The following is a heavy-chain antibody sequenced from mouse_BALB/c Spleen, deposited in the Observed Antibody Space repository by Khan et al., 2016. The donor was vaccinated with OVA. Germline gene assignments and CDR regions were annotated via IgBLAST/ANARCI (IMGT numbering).Heavy chain of an antibody. Sequence: QVQLQQSGAELAKPGASVKMSCTASGYTFTNYWMHWVKQRPGQGLEWIGYINPSTGYNENIQKFKDKATLTADKSSNTAYMQLSSLTSEDSAVYYGARRDIYGKFFYAMDYWGQGTSVTVSS. J-gene: IGHJ4*01. CDR2: INPSTGYN. V-gene: IGHV1-7*01. CDR3: ARRDIYGKFFYAMDY. D-gene: IGHD2-1*01. CDR1: GYTFTNYW.